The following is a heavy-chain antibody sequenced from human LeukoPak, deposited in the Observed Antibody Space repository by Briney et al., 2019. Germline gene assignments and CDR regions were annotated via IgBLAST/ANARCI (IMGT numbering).Heavy chain of an antibody. CDR1: GFTFDAYE. CDR3: ARGVYGRFDS. Sequence: GGSLRLSCAASGFTFDAYEINWVRQAPGKGLEGVSYISGSGRTIYYADSVKGRFTISWDNAKNSVYLQMNRLRAEDTAVYYCARGVYGRFDSWGQGTLVTVSS. V-gene: IGHV3-48*03. J-gene: IGHJ5*01. CDR2: ISGSGRTI. D-gene: IGHD2/OR15-2a*01.